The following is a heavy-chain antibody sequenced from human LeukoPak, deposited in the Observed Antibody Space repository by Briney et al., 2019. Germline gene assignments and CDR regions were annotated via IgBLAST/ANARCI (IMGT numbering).Heavy chain of an antibody. D-gene: IGHD3-3*01. J-gene: IGHJ6*02. CDR3: ARDQEERRDFWSGYYRGAYYYGMDV. Sequence: KTGGSLRLSCAASGFTFSSYSMNWVRQAPGKGLEWVSSISSSSSYIYYADSVKGRFTISRDNAKNSLYLQMNSLRAEDTAVYYCARDQEERRDFWSGYYRGAYYYGMDVWGQGTTVTVSS. V-gene: IGHV3-21*01. CDR1: GFTFSSYS. CDR2: ISSSSSYI.